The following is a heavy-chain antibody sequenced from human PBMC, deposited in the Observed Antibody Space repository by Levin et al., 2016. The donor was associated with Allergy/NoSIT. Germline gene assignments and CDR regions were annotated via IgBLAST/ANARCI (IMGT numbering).Heavy chain of an antibody. CDR1: GFTFSSYG. Sequence: GESLKISCAASGFTFSSYGMHWVRQAPGKGLEWVAVIWYDGSNKYYADSVKGRFTISRDNSKNTLYLQMNSLRAEDTAVYYCARDIVATIPGIGGYYYGMDVWGQGTTVTVSS. CDR3: ARDIVATIPGIGGYYYGMDV. V-gene: IGHV3-33*01. CDR2: IWYDGSNK. D-gene: IGHD5-12*01. J-gene: IGHJ6*02.